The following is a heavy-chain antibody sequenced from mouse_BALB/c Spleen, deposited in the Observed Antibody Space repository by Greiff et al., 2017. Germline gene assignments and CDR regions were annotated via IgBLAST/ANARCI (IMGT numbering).Heavy chain of an antibody. V-gene: IGHV1-20*02. D-gene: IGHD4-1*02. Sequence: VQLQQSGPELVKPGASVKISCKASGYSFTGYFMNWVMQSHGKSLEWIGRINPYNGDTFYNQKFKGKATLTVDKSSSTAHMELRSLASEDSAVYYCARLSTGTVYAMDYWGQGTSVTVSS. CDR2: INPYNGDT. CDR3: ARLSTGTVYAMDY. J-gene: IGHJ4*01. CDR1: GYSFTGYF.